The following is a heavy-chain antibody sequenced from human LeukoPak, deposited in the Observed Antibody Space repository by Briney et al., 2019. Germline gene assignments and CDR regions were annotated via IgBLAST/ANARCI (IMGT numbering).Heavy chain of an antibody. CDR1: GYTLTELS. J-gene: IGHJ5*02. CDR3: ATFPRSAVTTNWFDP. V-gene: IGHV1-24*01. D-gene: IGHD4-11*01. CDR2: FDPEDGET. Sequence: GASVKVSCKVSGYTLTELSMHWVRQAPGKGLEWMGGFDPEDGETIYAQKFQGRVTMTEDTSTDTAYMELSSLRSEDTAVYYCATFPRSAVTTNWFDPWGQGTLVTVPS.